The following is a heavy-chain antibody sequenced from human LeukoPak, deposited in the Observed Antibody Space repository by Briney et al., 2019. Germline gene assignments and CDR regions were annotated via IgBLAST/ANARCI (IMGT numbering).Heavy chain of an antibody. CDR3: ASSSADHYYYYYGMDA. J-gene: IGHJ6*04. Sequence: ASVKVSCKASGGTFSSYAISWERQAPGQGLEWMGGIIPIFGTANYAQKFQGRVTITADESTSTAYMELSSLRSEDTAVYYCASSSADHYYYYYGMDAWGKGTTVTVSS. CDR2: IIPIFGTA. V-gene: IGHV1-69*13. CDR1: GGTFSSYA. D-gene: IGHD6-6*01.